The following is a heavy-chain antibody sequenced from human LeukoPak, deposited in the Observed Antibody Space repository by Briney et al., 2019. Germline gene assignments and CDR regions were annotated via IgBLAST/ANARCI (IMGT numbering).Heavy chain of an antibody. Sequence: ASVKVSCKASGYTFTGYYMHWVRQAPGQGLEWMGWINPNSGGTNYAQKFQGRVTMTRDTSISTAYMELSRLRSDDTAVYYCARDHIDRELVSELVDYWGLGTLVTVSS. CDR2: INPNSGGT. D-gene: IGHD1-26*01. CDR3: ARDHIDRELVSELVDY. CDR1: GYTFTGYY. V-gene: IGHV1-2*02. J-gene: IGHJ4*02.